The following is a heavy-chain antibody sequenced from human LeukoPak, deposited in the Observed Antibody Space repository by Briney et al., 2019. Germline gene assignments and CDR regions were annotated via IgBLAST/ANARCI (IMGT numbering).Heavy chain of an antibody. CDR3: ARDQTSYDFWSGYYTDYYYYMDV. V-gene: IGHV3-7*01. D-gene: IGHD3-3*01. J-gene: IGHJ6*03. CDR2: IKQDGSEK. Sequence: PGGSLRLSCAASGFTFSSYWMSWVRQAPGKGLEWVANIKQDGSEKYYVDSVKGRFTISRDNAKNSLYLQMNSLRAEDTAVYYCARDQTSYDFWSGYYTDYYYYMDVWGKGTTVTVSS. CDR1: GFTFSSYW.